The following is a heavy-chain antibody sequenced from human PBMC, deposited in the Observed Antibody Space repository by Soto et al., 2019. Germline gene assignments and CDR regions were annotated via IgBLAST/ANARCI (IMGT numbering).Heavy chain of an antibody. CDR1: GGSISSYY. V-gene: IGHV4-59*01. Sequence: SETLSLTCTVSGGSISSYYWSWIRQPPGKGLEWIGYIYYSGSTNYNPSLKSRVTISVDTSKNQFSLKLSSVTAADTAVYYCASLGYCSSTSCYGYYFDYWGQGTLVTVSS. J-gene: IGHJ4*02. CDR2: IYYSGST. D-gene: IGHD2-2*01. CDR3: ASLGYCSSTSCYGYYFDY.